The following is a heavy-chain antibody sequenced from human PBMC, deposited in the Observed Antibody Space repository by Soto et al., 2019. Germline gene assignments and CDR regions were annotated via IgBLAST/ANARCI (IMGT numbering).Heavy chain of an antibody. CDR3: ARDRRDRAGNWFDP. J-gene: IGHJ5*02. V-gene: IGHV1-18*01. CDR1: GYTFTSYG. CDR2: ISAYNGNT. Sequence: ASVKVSCKASGYTFTSYGISWVRQANGQGLEWMGWISAYNGNTNYTQKLQGRVTMTTDTSTSTAYMELRSLRSDDTAVYYCARDRRDRAGNWFDPWGQGTLVTVSS.